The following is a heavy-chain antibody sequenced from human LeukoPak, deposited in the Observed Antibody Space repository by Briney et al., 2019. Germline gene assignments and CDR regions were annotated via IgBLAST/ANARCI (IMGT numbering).Heavy chain of an antibody. CDR1: GFTFSSYW. CDR2: IKQDGSEK. CDR3: AREIWFGDPTGAFDI. J-gene: IGHJ3*02. D-gene: IGHD3-10*01. Sequence: GGSLRLSCAASGFTFSSYWMSWVRQAPGKGLEWVANIKQDGSEKYYVDSVKGRFTISRDNAKNSLYLQMNSLRAEDPAVYYCAREIWFGDPTGAFDIWGQGTMVTVSS. V-gene: IGHV3-7*01.